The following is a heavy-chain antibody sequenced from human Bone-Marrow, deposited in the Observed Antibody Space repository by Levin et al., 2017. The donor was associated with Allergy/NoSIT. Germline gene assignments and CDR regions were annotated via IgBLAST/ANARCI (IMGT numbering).Heavy chain of an antibody. CDR2: ISAYNGNT. CDR3: ARDQGIMITFGGVIGLGWFDP. D-gene: IGHD3-16*02. Sequence: ASVKVSCKASGYTFTSYGISWVRQAPGQGLEWMGWISAYNGNTNYAQKLQGRVTMTTDTSTSTAYMELRSLRSDDTAVYYCARDQGIMITFGGVIGLGWFDPWGQGTLVTVSS. J-gene: IGHJ5*02. V-gene: IGHV1-18*01. CDR1: GYTFTSYG.